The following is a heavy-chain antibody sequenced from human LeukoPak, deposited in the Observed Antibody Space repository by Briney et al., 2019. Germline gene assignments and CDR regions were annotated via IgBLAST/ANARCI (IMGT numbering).Heavy chain of an antibody. D-gene: IGHD4-17*01. CDR1: GGSISSGGYS. CDR3: ARDPEQPMMTTVTTEGY. CDR2: IYHSGST. Sequence: PSETQSLTCAVSGGSISSGGYSWSWIRQPPGKGLEWIGYIYHSGSTYYNPSLKSRVTISVDTSKNQFSLKLSSVTAADTAVYYCARDPEQPMMTTVTTEGYWGQGTLVTVSS. J-gene: IGHJ4*02. V-gene: IGHV4-30-2*01.